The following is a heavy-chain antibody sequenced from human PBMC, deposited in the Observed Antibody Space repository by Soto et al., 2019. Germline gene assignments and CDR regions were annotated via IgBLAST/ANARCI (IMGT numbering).Heavy chain of an antibody. J-gene: IGHJ4*02. V-gene: IGHV4-39*01. Sequence: SETLSLTCIVSGESISSSSYYWGWIRQPPGKGLEWIGSIYYSGRTYYNPSFKSRVTISIDTSKNQFSLKLGSVTATDTAVYYCARQRTTVVTQAYFDHWGQGALVTVSS. CDR1: GESISSSSYY. CDR2: IYYSGRT. CDR3: ARQRTTVVTQAYFDH. D-gene: IGHD2-21*02.